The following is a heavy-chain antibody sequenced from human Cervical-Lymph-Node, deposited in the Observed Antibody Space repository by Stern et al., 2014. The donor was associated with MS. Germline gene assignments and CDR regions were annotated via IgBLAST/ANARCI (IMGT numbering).Heavy chain of an antibody. CDR2: ISYDGSNK. D-gene: IGHD5-18*01. CDR1: GFTFSSYG. CDR3: AKPFPDTAMVPFDY. Sequence: VQLEESGGGVVQPGRSLRLSCAASGFTFSSYGMHWVRQAPGKGLEWVAVISYDGSNKYYADSVKGRFTISRDNSKNTLYLQMNSLRAEDTAVYYCAKPFPDTAMVPFDYWGQGTLVTVSS. J-gene: IGHJ4*02. V-gene: IGHV3-30*18.